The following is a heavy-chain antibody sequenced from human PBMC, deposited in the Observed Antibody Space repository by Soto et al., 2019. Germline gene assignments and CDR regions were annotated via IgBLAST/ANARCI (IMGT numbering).Heavy chain of an antibody. CDR3: ARSPEATVTAFDF. CDR1: GDSISSGDYY. J-gene: IGHJ4*02. D-gene: IGHD4-17*01. Sequence: ASETLSLTCTVSGDSISSGDYYWSWIRQPPGKGLEWIGCIYYSGNTYYNPSLKRRFSISVDTSKNQFSLQLSSVTAADTAVYYCARSPEATVTAFDFWGLGTLVTVSS. CDR2: IYYSGNT. V-gene: IGHV4-30-4*01.